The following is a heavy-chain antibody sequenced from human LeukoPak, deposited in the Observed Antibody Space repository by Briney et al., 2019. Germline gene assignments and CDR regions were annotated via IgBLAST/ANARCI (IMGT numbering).Heavy chain of an antibody. D-gene: IGHD3-10*01. CDR3: AVMVRGVFDY. CDR1: GYSISRGYY. V-gene: IGHV4-38-2*02. J-gene: IGHJ4*02. Sequence: SETLSLTCSVSGYSISRGYYWGWIRQPPGKGLEWIGSIFQSGSPYCNPSLKSRVTISVDMSKNQFSLKLSSVTAADTAVYYCAVMVRGVFDYWGQGTLVTVSS. CDR2: IFQSGSP.